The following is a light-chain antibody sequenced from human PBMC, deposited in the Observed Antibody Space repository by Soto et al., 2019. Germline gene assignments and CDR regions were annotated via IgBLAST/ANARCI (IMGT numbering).Light chain of an antibody. J-gene: IGKJ5*01. V-gene: IGKV3-11*01. CDR3: QQRSNWPPIT. Sequence: EIVLTQSPDTLSLSPGDMATLSCRASQTVNSRFLAWYQQKPGQAPRLLIYDASNRATGIPARFSGSGSGTDFTPTISSLEPEDFAVYYCQQRSNWPPITLGQGTRLEIK. CDR1: QTVNSRF. CDR2: DAS.